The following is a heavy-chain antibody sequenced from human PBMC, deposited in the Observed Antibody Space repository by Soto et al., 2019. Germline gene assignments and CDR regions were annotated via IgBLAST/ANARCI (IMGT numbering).Heavy chain of an antibody. CDR2: MNPNSGNT. CDR3: ARVHTGDDYGDY. V-gene: IGHV1-8*01. J-gene: IGHJ4*02. D-gene: IGHD3-16*01. CDR1: GYTFTSYD. Sequence: ASVKVSCKASGYTFTSYDINWVRQATGQGLEWMGWMNPNSGNTGYAQKFQGRVTMTRNTSISTAYMELSSLRSEDTAVYYCARVHTGDDYGDYWGQGTLVTVSS.